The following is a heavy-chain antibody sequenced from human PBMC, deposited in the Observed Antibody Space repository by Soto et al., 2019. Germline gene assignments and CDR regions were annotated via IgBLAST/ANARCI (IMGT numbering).Heavy chain of an antibody. CDR3: ATEIGSNWYPFDY. CDR2: MYHSGST. Sequence: SETLSLTCAVSGGSISSGGYSWSWIRQPPGKGLEWIGYMYHSGSTYYNPSLKSRVTISIDRSKNQFSLKLSSVTAADTAVYYCATEIGSNWYPFDYWGQGTLVTVSS. V-gene: IGHV4-30-2*01. D-gene: IGHD6-13*01. CDR1: GGSISSGGYS. J-gene: IGHJ4*02.